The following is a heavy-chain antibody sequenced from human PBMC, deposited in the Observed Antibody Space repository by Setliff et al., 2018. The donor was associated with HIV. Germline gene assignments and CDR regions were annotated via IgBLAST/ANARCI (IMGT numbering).Heavy chain of an antibody. CDR2: IIPIFGTT. CDR1: GVTFSTYA. V-gene: IGHV1-69*06. J-gene: IGHJ6*03. D-gene: IGHD3-16*01. Sequence: SVKVSCKASGVTFSTYAISWVRQAPGQGLEWLGGIIPIFGTTIYAQKFKGRVTFTADKSTSTVYMELSSLRSEDTAVYYCARCGAGEWHLYMDVWGKGTAVTVSS. CDR3: ARCGAGEWHLYMDV.